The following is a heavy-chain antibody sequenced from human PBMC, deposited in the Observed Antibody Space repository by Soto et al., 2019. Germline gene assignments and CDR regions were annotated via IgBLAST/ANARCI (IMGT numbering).Heavy chain of an antibody. CDR2: VKSKTDGGTI. Sequence: EVQLVESGGGLVKPGGSLRLPCAASVFTFSNAWMTWVRQAPGKGLGWVGRVKSKTDGGTIDYAAPLKDRSTISRGDSKNTRYLQMNSLKTEDTAVYYCFGTYSGSSMRFDYWGQGTLVTVSS. V-gene: IGHV3-15*01. J-gene: IGHJ4*02. CDR1: VFTFSNAW. CDR3: FGTYSGSSMRFDY. D-gene: IGHD5-12*01.